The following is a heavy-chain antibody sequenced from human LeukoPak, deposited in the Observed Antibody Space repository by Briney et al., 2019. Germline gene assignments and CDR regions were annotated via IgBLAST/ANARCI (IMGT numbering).Heavy chain of an antibody. V-gene: IGHV3-21*04. CDR1: GFTFSSYS. CDR2: ISSSSSYI. J-gene: IGHJ3*02. D-gene: IGHD4-17*01. Sequence: PGGSLRLSCAASGFTFSSYSMNWVRQAPGRGLEWVASISSSSSYIYYADSVKGRFTISRDNAKNSLYLQRNSLRPEDTALYYCAKDRLITVPKLEDDVFDIWGQGTMLTVSS. CDR3: AKDRLITVPKLEDDVFDI.